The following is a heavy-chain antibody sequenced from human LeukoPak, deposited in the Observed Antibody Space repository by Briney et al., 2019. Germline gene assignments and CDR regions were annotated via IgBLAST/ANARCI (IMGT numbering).Heavy chain of an antibody. D-gene: IGHD3-22*01. V-gene: IGHV3-11*04. CDR3: ARVLTDYYDSSGSEYFDY. J-gene: IGHJ4*02. CDR1: GFTFSDYS. Sequence: PGGSLRLSCAASGFTFSDYSTGWIRQAPGKGLEWVSYISSSGSTIYYADSVKGRFTISRDNAKNSLYLQMNSLRAEDTAVYYCARVLTDYYDSSGSEYFDYWGQGTLVTVSS. CDR2: ISSSGSTI.